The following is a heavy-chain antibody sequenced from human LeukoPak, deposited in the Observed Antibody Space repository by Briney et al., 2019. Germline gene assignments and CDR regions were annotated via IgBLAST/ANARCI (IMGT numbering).Heavy chain of an antibody. CDR2: IYYSGIT. J-gene: IGHJ4*02. CDR3: ARGGLGPHYYFDY. D-gene: IGHD6-19*01. Sequence: PSETLSLTCTVSGGSISSHYWSWIRQPPGKGLEWIGYIYYSGITNYNPSLKSRVTISVDTSKNQFSLKLSSVTAADTAVYYCARGGLGPHYYFDYWGQGTLVTVSS. V-gene: IGHV4-59*11. CDR1: GGSISSHY.